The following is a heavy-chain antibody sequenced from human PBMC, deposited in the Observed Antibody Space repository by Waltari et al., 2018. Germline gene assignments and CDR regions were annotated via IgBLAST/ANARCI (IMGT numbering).Heavy chain of an antibody. CDR1: GFTFSSYW. V-gene: IGHV3-7*01. D-gene: IGHD1-1*01. CDR2: IKQDGSEK. J-gene: IGHJ4*02. Sequence: EVQLVESGGGLVQPGGSLRLSCAASGFTFSSYWMSWVRQAPGKGLEWVANIKQDGSEKYYVDSVKGRFTISRDNAKNSLYLQMTSLRAEDTAVYYCAREGVQLEIDYWGQGTLVTVSS. CDR3: AREGVQLEIDY.